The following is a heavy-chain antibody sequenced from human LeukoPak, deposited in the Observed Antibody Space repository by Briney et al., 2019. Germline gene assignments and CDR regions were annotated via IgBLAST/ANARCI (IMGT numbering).Heavy chain of an antibody. CDR3: TAPDFLDY. Sequence: PGGSLRLSCTASGFTFGDYAMSWVRQAPGEGLEWVGFIRSKTDGGTTDYAAPVKGRFTISRDDSKNTLYLQMNSLKTEDTAVYYCTAPDFLDYWGQGTLVTVSS. J-gene: IGHJ4*02. CDR2: IRSKTDGGTT. D-gene: IGHD1-14*01. CDR1: GFTFGDYA. V-gene: IGHV3-49*04.